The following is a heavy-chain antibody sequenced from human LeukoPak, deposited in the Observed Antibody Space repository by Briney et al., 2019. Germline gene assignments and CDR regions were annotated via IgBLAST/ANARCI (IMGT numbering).Heavy chain of an antibody. Sequence: SETLSLTCTVSGGSVSSTTYYWSWIRQPPGKGLEWIASINYSGSTNYNPSLKSRVTISVDTSKNQFSLKLSSVTAADTAVYHCARVGARGADSWGQGTLVTVSS. J-gene: IGHJ4*02. CDR1: GGSVSSTTYY. D-gene: IGHD1-26*01. CDR3: ARVGARGADS. CDR2: INYSGST. V-gene: IGHV4-39*07.